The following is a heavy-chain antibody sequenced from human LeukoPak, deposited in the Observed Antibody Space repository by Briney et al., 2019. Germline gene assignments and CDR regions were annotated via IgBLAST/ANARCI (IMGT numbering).Heavy chain of an antibody. V-gene: IGHV4-59*01. Sequence: SETLYLTCTVSGGSISSYYWSWIRQPPGKGLEWIGYIYYSGSTNYNPSLKSRVTISIDTSKNQFSLKLSSVTAADTAVYYCARVGGSGSYLHWFDPWGQGTLVTVSS. D-gene: IGHD3-10*01. CDR2: IYYSGST. J-gene: IGHJ5*02. CDR1: GGSISSYY. CDR3: ARVGGSGSYLHWFDP.